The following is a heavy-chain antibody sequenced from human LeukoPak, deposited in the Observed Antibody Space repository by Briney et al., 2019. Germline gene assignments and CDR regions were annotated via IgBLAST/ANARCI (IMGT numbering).Heavy chain of an antibody. CDR2: IGGSGGTT. Sequence: PGGSLRLSCAASGFTFSSYAVSWVRQAPGKGPEWVSSIGGSGGTTYYADSVKGRFTISTDNSKNTLYLQMNSLRAGDTAVYYCAKAPATGEGYYYYYMDVWGKGTTVTVSS. CDR1: GFTFSSYA. D-gene: IGHD7-27*01. CDR3: AKAPATGEGYYYYYMDV. J-gene: IGHJ6*03. V-gene: IGHV3-23*01.